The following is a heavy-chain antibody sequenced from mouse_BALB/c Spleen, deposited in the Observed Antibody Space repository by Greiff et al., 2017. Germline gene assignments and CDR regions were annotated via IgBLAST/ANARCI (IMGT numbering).Heavy chain of an antibody. Sequence: EVKLVESGPELVKPGASVKISCKASGYSFTGYFMNWVMQSHGKSLEWIGRINPYNGDTFYNQKFKGKATLTVDKSSSTAHMELRSLASEDSAVYYCARSNYDYDWFAYWGQGTLVTVSA. J-gene: IGHJ3*01. D-gene: IGHD2-4*01. CDR1: GYSFTGYF. V-gene: IGHV1-20*02. CDR2: INPYNGDT. CDR3: ARSNYDYDWFAY.